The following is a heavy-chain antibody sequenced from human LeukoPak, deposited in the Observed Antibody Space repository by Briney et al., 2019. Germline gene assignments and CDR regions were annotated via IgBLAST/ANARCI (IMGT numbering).Heavy chain of an antibody. Sequence: ASVKVSCKASGYTFTDYYMHWVRQAPGQGLEWMGWINPHSGGTHYAQSFQGRVTMTRDTSISTAYMELSRLRSDDTAVYYCARSSRYDIWTGYPYWGQGTLVTVSP. D-gene: IGHD3-9*01. CDR1: GYTFTDYY. J-gene: IGHJ4*02. V-gene: IGHV1-2*02. CDR3: ARSSRYDIWTGYPY. CDR2: INPHSGGT.